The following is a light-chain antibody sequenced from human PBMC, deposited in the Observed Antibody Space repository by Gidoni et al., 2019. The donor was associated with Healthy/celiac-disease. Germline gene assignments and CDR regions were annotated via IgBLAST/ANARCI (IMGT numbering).Light chain of an antibody. CDR2: AAS. CDR3: QQSYSTPQT. V-gene: IGKV1-39*01. J-gene: IGKJ5*01. Sequence: DIQMTQSPSSLSASVGDRGTITCRASHSISSYLNCYQQKPGKAPMLLIYAASSLQSEVASRFSGSGAGTDFTLTISRLQPEEFATYYCQQSYSTPQTFGQGTRLEIK. CDR1: HSISSY.